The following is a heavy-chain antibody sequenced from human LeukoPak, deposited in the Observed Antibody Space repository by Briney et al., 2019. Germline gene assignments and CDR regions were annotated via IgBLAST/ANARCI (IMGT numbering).Heavy chain of an antibody. D-gene: IGHD6-13*01. CDR2: IKQDGSEK. Sequence: GGFLRLSCAASGFTFSSYAMHWIRQAPGKGLEWVANIKQDGSEKYYVDSVKGRFTISRDNAKNSLYLQMNSLRAEDTAVYYCAREQQLTYYYYYGMDVWGQGTTVTVSS. CDR3: AREQQLTYYYYYGMDV. CDR1: GFTFSSYA. J-gene: IGHJ6*02. V-gene: IGHV3-7*01.